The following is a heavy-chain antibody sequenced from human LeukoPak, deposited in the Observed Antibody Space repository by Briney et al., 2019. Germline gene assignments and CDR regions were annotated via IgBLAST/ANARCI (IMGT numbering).Heavy chain of an antibody. J-gene: IGHJ2*01. D-gene: IGHD4-11*01. CDR3: ARASSPYNWYFDL. CDR1: GYSFNNHG. V-gene: IGHV1-18*01. CDR2: VGAGNGDT. Sequence: ASVKVSCKASGYSFNNHGLSWVRQAPGQGLEWLGWVGAGNGDTHYAQKLQGRVTMTTDTSTNTAYMDLRSLRSDDTAVYYCARASSPYNWYFDLWGRGTLLTVSS.